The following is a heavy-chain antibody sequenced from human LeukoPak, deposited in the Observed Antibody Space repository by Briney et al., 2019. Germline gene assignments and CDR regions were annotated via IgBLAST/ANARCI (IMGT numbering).Heavy chain of an antibody. CDR3: ASNKGYAGHDLFDY. V-gene: IGHV4-39*01. CDR1: GGSISSSSNY. CDR2: IYYSGST. J-gene: IGHJ4*02. D-gene: IGHD5-12*01. Sequence: SETLSLTCTVSGGSISSSSNYWGWIRQPPGKGLEWIGSIYYSGSTYYNPSLTSRVTISVDTSKNQFSLKLTSVTAADTAVYYCASNKGYAGHDLFDYWGQGTLVTVSS.